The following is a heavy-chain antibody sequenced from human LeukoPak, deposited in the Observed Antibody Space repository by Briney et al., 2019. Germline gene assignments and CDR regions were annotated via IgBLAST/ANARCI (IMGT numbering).Heavy chain of an antibody. CDR2: IKTDGSEK. V-gene: IGHV3-7*01. CDR1: GFTFSNYW. CDR3: AKDQLVYGDYGYYGMDV. J-gene: IGHJ6*02. D-gene: IGHD4-17*01. Sequence: GGSLRLSCEGSGFTFSNYWMGWVRQAPGKGLQWVANIKTDGSEKYYVDSVKGRFTISRDNAKNSLYLQMNSLRAEDTAVYYCAKDQLVYGDYGYYGMDVWGQGTTVTVSS.